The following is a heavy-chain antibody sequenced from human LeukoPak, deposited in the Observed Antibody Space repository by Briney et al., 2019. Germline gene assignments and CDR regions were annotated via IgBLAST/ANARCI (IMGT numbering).Heavy chain of an antibody. Sequence: ASVTVSCKASGYTFTGYYMHWVRQAPGQGLEWMGWINPNSGGTNYAQKFQGRVTITRDTSISTAYMELSRLRSDDTAVYYCARGSGRITIFGVVIGEQDYWGQGTLVTVSS. CDR3: ARGSGRITIFGVVIGEQDY. V-gene: IGHV1-2*02. CDR1: GYTFTGYY. CDR2: INPNSGGT. J-gene: IGHJ4*02. D-gene: IGHD3-3*01.